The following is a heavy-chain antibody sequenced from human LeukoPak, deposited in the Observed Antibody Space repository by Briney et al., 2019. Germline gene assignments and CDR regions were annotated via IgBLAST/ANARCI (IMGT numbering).Heavy chain of an antibody. CDR2: ISSSSSYI. CDR3: ARESDTAMVFDY. V-gene: IGHV3-21*01. J-gene: IGHJ4*02. CDR1: GFTFSSYS. Sequence: GGSLRLSCAASGFTFSSYSMNWVRQAPGKGLEWDSSISSSSSYIYYADSVKGRFTISRDNAKNSLYLQMNSLRAEDTAVYYCARESDTAMVFDYWGQGTLVTVSS. D-gene: IGHD5-18*01.